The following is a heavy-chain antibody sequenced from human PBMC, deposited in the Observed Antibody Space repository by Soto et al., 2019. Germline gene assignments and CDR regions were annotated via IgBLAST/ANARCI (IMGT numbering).Heavy chain of an antibody. J-gene: IGHJ4*02. V-gene: IGHV3-48*02. D-gene: IGHD3-10*01. CDR3: SRDFYGSGSYYDF. Sequence: GGSPRLSCAVSGFTFRRYSMNWVRQAPGKGLEWVSYISSSSTTIYYADSVKGRFTISRDNAKNSLSLQMYSLRDEDTAVYYCSRDFYGSGSYYDFWGQGTLGTVSS. CDR1: GFTFRRYS. CDR2: ISSSSTTI.